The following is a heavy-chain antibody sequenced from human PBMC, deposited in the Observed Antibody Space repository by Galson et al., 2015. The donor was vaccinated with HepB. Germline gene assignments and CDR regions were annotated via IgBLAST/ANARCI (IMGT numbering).Heavy chain of an antibody. V-gene: IGHV3-23*01. CDR2: ISGSGGST. J-gene: IGHJ4*02. D-gene: IGHD6-13*01. CDR1: GFNFASYV. Sequence: LRLSCAASGFNFASYVMNWVRQAPGKGLEWVSSISGSGGSTYYRGSFKGRFTISRDNSKNTVYLQMKSLRADDTAVYYCAKCSGSNWFVPHHFDSWGQGTLVTVSS. CDR3: AKCSGSNWFVPHHFDS.